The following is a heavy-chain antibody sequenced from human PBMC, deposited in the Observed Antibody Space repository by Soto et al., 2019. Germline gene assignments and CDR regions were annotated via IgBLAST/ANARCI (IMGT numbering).Heavy chain of an antibody. CDR3: TTEFNWNGEDHAFDI. V-gene: IGHV3-15*07. Sequence: GGSLRLSCAASGFTFSNAWMNWVRQAPGKGLEWVGRIKSKTDGGTTDYAAPVKGRFTISRDDSKNTLYLQMNSLKTEDTAVYYCTTEFNWNGEDHAFDIWGQGTMVTVSS. CDR2: IKSKTDGGTT. D-gene: IGHD1-20*01. CDR1: GFTFSNAW. J-gene: IGHJ3*02.